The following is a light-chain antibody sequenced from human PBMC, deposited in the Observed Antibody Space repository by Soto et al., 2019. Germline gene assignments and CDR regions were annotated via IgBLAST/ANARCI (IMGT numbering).Light chain of an antibody. CDR3: QSYDSSLSGVV. J-gene: IGLJ2*01. Sequence: QLVLTQPPSVSGAPGQRVTVSCTGSSSNIGAGYGVNWYQQLPGAAPQLLIYGDTNRPSGVPDRFSGSQSGTSASLAITGLQAEDEADYYCQSYDSSLSGVVFGGGTKLTVL. V-gene: IGLV1-40*01. CDR1: SSNIGAGYG. CDR2: GDT.